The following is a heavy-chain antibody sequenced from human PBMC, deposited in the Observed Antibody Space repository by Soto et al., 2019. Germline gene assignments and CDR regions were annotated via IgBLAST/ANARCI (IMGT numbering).Heavy chain of an antibody. CDR2: IYYSGSS. V-gene: IGHV4-30-4*02. J-gene: IGHJ5*02. CDR3: ARENLYDFWSGYYRNWFDP. D-gene: IGHD3-3*01. CDR1: GGSISGDYY. Sequence: PSETLSLTCSVSGGSISGDYYWSWIRQSPEKGLEWIGYIYYSGSSYSNPALQSRLSMSLDTSKNQFSLKLRSVTAADTAVYYCARENLYDFWSGYYRNWFDPWGQGTLVTVSS.